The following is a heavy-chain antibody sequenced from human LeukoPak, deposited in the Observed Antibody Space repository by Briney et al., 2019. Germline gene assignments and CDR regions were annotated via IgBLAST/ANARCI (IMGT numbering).Heavy chain of an antibody. CDR1: GASITSYY. D-gene: IGHD1-26*01. CDR3: ARERLIAGATVFDY. CDR2: IYYSGST. Sequence: PSETLSLTCTVSGASITSYYWSWIRQPPGKGLEWIGYIYYSGSTTYKPSLKSRVTISVDTSKNQFSLKLTSMTAADTAVYFCARERLIAGATVFDYWGQGTLVTVSS. V-gene: IGHV4-59*01. J-gene: IGHJ4*02.